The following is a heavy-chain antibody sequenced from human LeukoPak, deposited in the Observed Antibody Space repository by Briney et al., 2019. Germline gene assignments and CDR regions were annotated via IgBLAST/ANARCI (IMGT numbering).Heavy chain of an antibody. CDR3: ARDLSIAAPLPPT. Sequence: PSETLSLTCTVSGGSISSGSYYWGWIRQPPGKGLEWIGSIYYSGSTYYNPSLKSRVTISVDRSKNQFSLKLSSVTAADTAVYYCARDLSIAAPLPPTWGQGTLVTVSS. V-gene: IGHV4-39*07. J-gene: IGHJ4*02. CDR2: IYYSGST. CDR1: GGSISSGSYY. D-gene: IGHD6-6*01.